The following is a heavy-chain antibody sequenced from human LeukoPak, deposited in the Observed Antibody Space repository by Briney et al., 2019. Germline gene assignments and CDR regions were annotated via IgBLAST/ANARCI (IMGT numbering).Heavy chain of an antibody. Sequence: ASVKVSCKASGYTFTSYYMHWVRQAPGQGLEWMGIINPSGGSTSYAQKFQGRVTMTRDMSTSTVYMELSSLRSEDTAVYYCARGVRYFGYSSSWTGSTFDYWGQGTLVTVSS. V-gene: IGHV1-46*01. CDR1: GYTFTSYY. CDR2: INPSGGST. CDR3: ARGVRYFGYSSSWTGSTFDY. D-gene: IGHD6-13*01. J-gene: IGHJ4*02.